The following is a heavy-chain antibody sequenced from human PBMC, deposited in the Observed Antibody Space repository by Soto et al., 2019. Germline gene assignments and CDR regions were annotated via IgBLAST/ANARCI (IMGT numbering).Heavy chain of an antibody. CDR3: ARPPTGSYYCYGMDV. CDR1: GGSFGGYY. D-gene: IGHD1-1*01. J-gene: IGHJ6*02. Sequence: PSETLSLTCAAYGGSFGGYYWSWIRQPPGKGLEWIGEINDSGSTNYNSSLKSRVTISVDTSKHQISLKLNSVTAADTAVYYCARPPTGSYYCYGMDVWGQGTTVTVSS. V-gene: IGHV4-34*01. CDR2: INDSGST.